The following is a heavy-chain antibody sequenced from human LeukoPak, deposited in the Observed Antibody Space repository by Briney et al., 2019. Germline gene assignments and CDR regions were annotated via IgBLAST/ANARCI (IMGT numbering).Heavy chain of an antibody. V-gene: IGHV3-74*01. CDR3: AKDPEYSSDWYWNY. Sequence: GGSLRLSCAASGFTFSSYWMHWVRQAPGKGLVWVSRINSDGSSTSYADSVKGRFTISRDNAKNTLYLQMNSLRAEDTAVYYCAKDPEYSSDWYWNYWGQGTLVTVSS. D-gene: IGHD6-19*01. CDR1: GFTFSSYW. J-gene: IGHJ4*02. CDR2: INSDGSST.